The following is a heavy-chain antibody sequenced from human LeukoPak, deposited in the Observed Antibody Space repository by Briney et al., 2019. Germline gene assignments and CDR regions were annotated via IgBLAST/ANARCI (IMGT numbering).Heavy chain of an antibody. CDR1: GFTFSSYS. CDR3: ARGALRYFDWSTDY. J-gene: IGHJ4*02. D-gene: IGHD3-9*01. CDR2: ISSSSSYI. V-gene: IGHV3-21*01. Sequence: GGSLRLSCAASGFTFSSYSMNWVRQAPGKGLEWVSSISSSSSYIYYADSVKGRFTISGDNAKNSLYLQMNSLRAEDTAVYYCARGALRYFDWSTDYWGQGTLVTVSS.